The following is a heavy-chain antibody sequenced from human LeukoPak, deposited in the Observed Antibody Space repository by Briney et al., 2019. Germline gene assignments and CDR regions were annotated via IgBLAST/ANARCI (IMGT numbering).Heavy chain of an antibody. CDR3: ARVDGRTAMVEGYWYFDL. CDR2: VT. D-gene: IGHD5-18*01. Sequence: VTIYSQKFQARVTMTRDTAKSTAYMEMSRLRDDDRAVYYCARVDGRTAMVEGYWYFDLWGRGTLVTVSS. J-gene: IGHJ2*01. V-gene: IGHV1-2*02.